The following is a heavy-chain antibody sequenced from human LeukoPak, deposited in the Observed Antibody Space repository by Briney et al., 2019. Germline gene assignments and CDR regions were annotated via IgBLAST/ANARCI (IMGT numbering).Heavy chain of an antibody. J-gene: IGHJ4*02. CDR2: ISGSGSST. CDR3: TKDQRGYGRIVDY. CDR1: GFTFSYYA. D-gene: IGHD3-10*01. V-gene: IGHV3-23*01. Sequence: GGSLRLSCAASGFTFSYYAMSWVRQAPGKGLEWVSSISGSGSSTYYADSVKGRFTISRDNSKNTLYLQMNSPRAEDTAVYYCTKDQRGYGRIVDYWGQGTLVTISS.